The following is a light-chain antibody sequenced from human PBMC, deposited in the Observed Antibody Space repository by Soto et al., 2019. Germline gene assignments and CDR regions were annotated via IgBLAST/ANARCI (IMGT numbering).Light chain of an antibody. CDR2: RNN. CDR3: AAWNDSMSRVV. J-gene: IGLJ3*02. CDR1: SSNIGSKY. Sequence: QSVLTQPPSASGSPGQTVTISCSGSSSNIGSKYVSWYQQFPGTAPKLLIYRNNHRASGVPDRFSGYKSGNSASLAISGLRSEDEAEYHCAAWNDSMSRVVFGGGTKLTVL. V-gene: IGLV1-47*01.